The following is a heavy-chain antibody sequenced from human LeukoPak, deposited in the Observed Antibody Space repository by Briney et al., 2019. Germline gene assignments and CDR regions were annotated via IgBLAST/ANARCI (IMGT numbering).Heavy chain of an antibody. CDR1: GGSFSGYY. Sequence: SETLSLTCAVYGGSFSGYYWSWIRQPPGKGLEWIGEINHSGSTNYNPSLKSRVTISVDTSKNQFSLKLSSATAADTAVYYCANEGVRGVTYFRYWGQGTLVTVSS. J-gene: IGHJ4*02. D-gene: IGHD3-10*01. CDR3: ANEGVRGVTYFRY. V-gene: IGHV4-34*01. CDR2: INHSGST.